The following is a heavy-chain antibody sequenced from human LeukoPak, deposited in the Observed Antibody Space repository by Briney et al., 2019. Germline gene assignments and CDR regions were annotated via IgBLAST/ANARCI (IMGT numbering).Heavy chain of an antibody. Sequence: GGSLRLSCAASGFTFSSYAMSWVRQAPGKGLEWVSAISGSGGSTYYADSVKGRFTISRDNSKNTLYLQMNSLRAEDTAVYYCAKYDEISLGGLSQRYCGGDCYSNAFDIWGQGTMVTVSS. CDR3: AKYDEISLGGLSQRYCGGDCYSNAFDI. CDR1: GFTFSSYA. D-gene: IGHD2-21*02. V-gene: IGHV3-23*01. CDR2: ISGSGGST. J-gene: IGHJ3*02.